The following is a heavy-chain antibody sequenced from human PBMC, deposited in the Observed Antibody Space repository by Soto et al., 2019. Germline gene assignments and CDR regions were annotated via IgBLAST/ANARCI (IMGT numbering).Heavy chain of an antibody. J-gene: IGHJ4*02. Sequence: SETLSLTCVVSGGSIAGSNWWSWVRQPPGKGLEWIGEIYHSGSTNYNPSLKSRVTISVDTSKNQFSLKLSSVTAADTAVYYCARGRRMGYYGSGSDDFDYWGQGTLVTVSS. V-gene: IGHV4-4*02. CDR2: IYHSGST. CDR1: GGSIAGSNW. D-gene: IGHD3-10*01. CDR3: ARGRRMGYYGSGSDDFDY.